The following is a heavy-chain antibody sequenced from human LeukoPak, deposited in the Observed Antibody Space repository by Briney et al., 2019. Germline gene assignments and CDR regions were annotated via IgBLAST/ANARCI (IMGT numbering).Heavy chain of an antibody. CDR2: INPNNGGT. J-gene: IGHJ4*02. D-gene: IGHD4-17*01. CDR3: ARADTVSFDY. Sequence: GASVKVSCKASGYTFTGYYMHWVRQAPGQGLEWMGWINPNNGGTNYAQRFQGRVTMTRDTSISTAYMDLSRLRSDDTAVYYCARADTVSFDYWGQGTLVTVSS. V-gene: IGHV1-2*02. CDR1: GYTFTGYY.